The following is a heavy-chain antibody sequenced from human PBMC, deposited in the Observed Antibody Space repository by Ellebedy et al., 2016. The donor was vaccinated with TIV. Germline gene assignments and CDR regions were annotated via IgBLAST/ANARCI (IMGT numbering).Heavy chain of an antibody. CDR3: TYGINSDAFDV. CDR2: IYHIGST. Sequence: SETLSLXCTISGGSISSYFWSWIPQPPGKGLEWIGYIYHIGSTTYNPSLKSRLTISADTSKKHFSLKLNSATAADTAMYYCTYGINSDAFDVWGHGKMVTVSS. D-gene: IGHD4-23*01. J-gene: IGHJ3*01. V-gene: IGHV4-59*01. CDR1: GGSISSYF.